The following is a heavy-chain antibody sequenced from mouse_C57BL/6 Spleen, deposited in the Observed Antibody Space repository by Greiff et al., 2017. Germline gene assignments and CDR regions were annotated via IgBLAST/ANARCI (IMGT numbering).Heavy chain of an antibody. V-gene: IGHV1-15*01. Sequence: QVQLQQSGAELVRPGASVTLSCKASGYTFTDYEMHWVKQTPVHGLEWIGAIDPETGGTAYNQKFKGKAILTADKSSSTAYMELRSLTSEDSAVYYSTRHGDYYVDYWGQGTTLTVSS. J-gene: IGHJ2*01. CDR1: GYTFTDYE. CDR2: IDPETGGT. CDR3: TRHGDYYVDY. D-gene: IGHD1-1*01.